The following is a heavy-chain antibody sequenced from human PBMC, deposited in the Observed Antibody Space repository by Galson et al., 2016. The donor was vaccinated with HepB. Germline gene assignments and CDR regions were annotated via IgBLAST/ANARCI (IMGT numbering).Heavy chain of an antibody. V-gene: IGHV1-18*04. CDR2: IGPYNGNS. CDR3: AREGGCSDGSCYSGFDY. Sequence: SVKVSCKASGYSFTSDGISWVRQAPGQGLEWMGWIGPYNGNSSYAQKFQGRVTMTTDTSTNTAYMELRSLRSDDTAVYYCAREGGCSDGSCYSGFDYWGQGTPVTVSS. CDR1: GYSFTSDG. J-gene: IGHJ4*02. D-gene: IGHD2-15*01.